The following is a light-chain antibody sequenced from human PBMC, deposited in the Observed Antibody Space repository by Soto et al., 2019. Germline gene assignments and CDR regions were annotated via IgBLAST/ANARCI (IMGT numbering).Light chain of an antibody. J-gene: IGKJ4*01. CDR2: DAS. CDR3: QHYNTYS. CDR1: QNVYTW. V-gene: IGKV1-5*01. Sequence: DIQMTQSPSTLSASVGDRVTITCRARQNVYTWLAWYQHRPGKPPKLLIYDASILESGVPSRFSGSGSGTEFTLTITSLQSDDFATYYCQHYNTYSFGGGTKVDSK.